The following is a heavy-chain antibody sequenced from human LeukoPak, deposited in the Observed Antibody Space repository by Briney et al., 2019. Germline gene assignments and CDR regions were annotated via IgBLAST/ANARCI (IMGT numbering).Heavy chain of an antibody. CDR1: GGSFSGYY. J-gene: IGHJ6*03. Sequence: SETLSLTCAVYGGSFSGYYWGWIRQPPGKGLEWIGSICYSGSTYYNPSLKSRVTISVDTSKNQFSLKLSSVTAADTAVYYCARHRYYYRSGSYYGAPYYMDVWGKGTTVTISS. CDR2: ICYSGST. D-gene: IGHD3-10*01. V-gene: IGHV4-39*01. CDR3: ARHRYYYRSGSYYGAPYYMDV.